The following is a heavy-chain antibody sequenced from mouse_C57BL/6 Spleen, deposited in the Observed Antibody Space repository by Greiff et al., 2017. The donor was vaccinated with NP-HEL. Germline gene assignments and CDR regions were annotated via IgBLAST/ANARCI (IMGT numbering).Heavy chain of an antibody. D-gene: IGHD2-3*01. CDR3: TRDGYPGSMDY. J-gene: IGHJ4*01. CDR2: ISSGGDYI. CDR1: GFTFSSYA. V-gene: IGHV5-9-1*02. Sequence: EVNVVESGEGLVKPGGSLKLSCAASGFTFSSYAMSWVRQTPEKRLEWVAYISSGGDYIYYADTVKGRFTISRDNARNTLYLQMSSLKSEDTAMYYCTRDGYPGSMDYWGQGTSVTVSS.